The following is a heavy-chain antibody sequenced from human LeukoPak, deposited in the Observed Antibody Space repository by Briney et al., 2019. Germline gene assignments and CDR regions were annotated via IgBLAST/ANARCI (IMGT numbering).Heavy chain of an antibody. CDR1: GYSFTSYW. Sequence: GESLKSSCKGSGYSFTSYWIGWVRQMPGKGLEWMGIIYPGDSDTRYSPSFQGQVTISADKSISTAYLQWSSLKASDTAMYYCARHLHTVAGPHREIDYWGQGTLVTVSS. V-gene: IGHV5-51*01. CDR3: ARHLHTVAGPHREIDY. J-gene: IGHJ4*02. CDR2: IYPGDSDT. D-gene: IGHD4-23*01.